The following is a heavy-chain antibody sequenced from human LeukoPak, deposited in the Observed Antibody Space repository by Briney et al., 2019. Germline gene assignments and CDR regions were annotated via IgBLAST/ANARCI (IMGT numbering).Heavy chain of an antibody. Sequence: SETLSLTCPVSGGSISSYYWSWIRQPAGKGREWIGRIYTSGRTNYNPSLKSRVTMSVDMSKNQFSLKLSSVTAADTAVYYCARESRRRDLLFDYWGQGTLVTVSS. CDR3: ARESRRRDLLFDY. CDR1: GGSISSYY. V-gene: IGHV4-4*07. CDR2: IYTSGRT. D-gene: IGHD2-15*01. J-gene: IGHJ4*02.